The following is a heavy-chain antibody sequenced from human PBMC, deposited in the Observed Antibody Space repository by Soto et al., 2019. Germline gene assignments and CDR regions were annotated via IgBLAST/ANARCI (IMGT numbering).Heavy chain of an antibody. CDR3: ATPYYYDSSGYSSRYWYYGMDV. CDR1: GYTFTSYY. D-gene: IGHD3-22*01. CDR2: INPSGGST. V-gene: IGHV1-46*01. Sequence: ASVKVSCKASGYTFTSYYMHWVRQAPGQGLEWMGIINPSGGSTSYAQKFQGRVTMTRDTSTSTAYMELSSLRSDDTAVYYCATPYYYDSSGYSSRYWYYGMDVWGQGTTVTVSS. J-gene: IGHJ6*02.